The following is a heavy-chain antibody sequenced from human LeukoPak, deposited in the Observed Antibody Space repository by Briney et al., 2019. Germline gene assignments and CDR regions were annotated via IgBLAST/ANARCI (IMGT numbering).Heavy chain of an antibody. D-gene: IGHD6-13*01. J-gene: IGHJ4*02. V-gene: IGHV1-18*01. Sequence: ASVKVSCKASGGTFSSYAISWVRQAPGQGLEWMGWISAYNGNTNYAQKLQGRVTMTTDTSTSTAYMELRSLRSDDTAVYYCARDGYIAAAGLDYFDYWGQGTLVTVSS. CDR2: ISAYNGNT. CDR1: GGTFSSYA. CDR3: ARDGYIAAAGLDYFDY.